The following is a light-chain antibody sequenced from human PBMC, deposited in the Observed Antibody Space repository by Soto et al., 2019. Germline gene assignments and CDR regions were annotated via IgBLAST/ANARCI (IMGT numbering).Light chain of an antibody. CDR3: EQYNNWPRGT. CDR2: VAS. CDR1: QSVSSN. J-gene: IGKJ4*01. V-gene: IGKV3-15*01. Sequence: EIVMTQSPATLSVSPGERATLSCRASQSVSSNLAWYQQKPGQAPRLLIYVASTRANGIPARFRGRGSGTEFTLTISSLQSEDFAVYYCEQYNNWPRGTFGGGTKVELK.